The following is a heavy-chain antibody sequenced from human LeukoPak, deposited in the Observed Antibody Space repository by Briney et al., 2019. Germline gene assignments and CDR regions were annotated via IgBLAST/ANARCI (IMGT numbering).Heavy chain of an antibody. CDR2: IDNRGST. Sequence: SETLSLTCTVSDGSLSFYFWHWIRQPPGKGLDWIGEIDNRGSTQYNPSLRSRVTISVDTSRNQFSLELTSVTAADTAVYFCARDSHSGFQWGQGTLVTVSS. V-gene: IGHV4-34*01. CDR3: ARDSHSGFQ. D-gene: IGHD3-10*01. CDR1: DGSLSFYF. J-gene: IGHJ4*02.